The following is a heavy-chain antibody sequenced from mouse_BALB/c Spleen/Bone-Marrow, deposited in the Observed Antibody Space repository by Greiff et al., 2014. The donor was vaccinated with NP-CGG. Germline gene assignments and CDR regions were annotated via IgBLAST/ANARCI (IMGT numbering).Heavy chain of an antibody. CDR2: IVTSDSYI. CDR3: ARGGHDFSLDY. Sequence: SGAEFVMPGASVKMSCKASGYTFTDKWMHWVKQRPGQGLEWIGAIVTSDSYINYNQKFKGKASLTVDASSSTAYMHLSSLTSDDSAVYYCARGGHDFSLDYWGQGTSVIVSS. J-gene: IGHJ4*01. D-gene: IGHD2-4*01. CDR1: GYTFTDKW. V-gene: IGHV1-69*01.